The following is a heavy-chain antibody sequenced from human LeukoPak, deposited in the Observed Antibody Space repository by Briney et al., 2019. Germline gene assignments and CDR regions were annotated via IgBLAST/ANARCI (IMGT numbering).Heavy chain of an antibody. J-gene: IGHJ4*02. Sequence: PSETLSLTCAVYGGSFSGYYWSWIRQPPGKGLEWIGEINHSGSTNYNPSLKSRVTISVDTSKNQFSLKLSSVTAADTAVYYCARTHYGSGSYYRPFDYWGQGTLVTVSS. CDR3: ARTHYGSGSYYRPFDY. D-gene: IGHD3-10*01. V-gene: IGHV4-34*01. CDR2: INHSGST. CDR1: GGSFSGYY.